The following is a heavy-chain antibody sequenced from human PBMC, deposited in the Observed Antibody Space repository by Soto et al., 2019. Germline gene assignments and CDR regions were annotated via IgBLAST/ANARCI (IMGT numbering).Heavy chain of an antibody. CDR1: DSAVTNSSYS. V-gene: IGHV4-39*01. CDR2: VYYRGRS. J-gene: IGHJ4*02. CDR3: VSQRTTVIPQAYFDY. D-gene: IGHD4-4*01. Sequence: PAETLSLTFPVSDSAVTNSSYSWGWIRQSPGKGLEWIGSVYYRGRSYSKSSVKSRVTISVDTSKNQFSLNLNSVTASDTAVYFCVSQRTTVIPQAYFDYWGPGALVTVSS.